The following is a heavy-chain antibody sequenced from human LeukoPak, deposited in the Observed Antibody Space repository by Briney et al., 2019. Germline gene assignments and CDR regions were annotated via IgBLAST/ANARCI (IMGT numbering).Heavy chain of an antibody. CDR2: IKSKTDGGTT. Sequence: EPGGSLRLSCAASGLTFSVHAMSWVRQVPGKGLEWVGRIKSKTDGGTTDYGAPVKRRFTISRDDSKNTLYLQMNSLKTEDTAVYYCTTEPDYGSGSFFDYWGQGTLVTVSS. CDR1: GLTFSVHA. CDR3: TTEPDYGSGSFFDY. J-gene: IGHJ4*02. V-gene: IGHV3-15*01. D-gene: IGHD3-10*01.